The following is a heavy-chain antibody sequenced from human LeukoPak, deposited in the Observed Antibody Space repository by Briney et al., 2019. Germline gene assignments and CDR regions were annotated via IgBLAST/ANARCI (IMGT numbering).Heavy chain of an antibody. J-gene: IGHJ6*03. V-gene: IGHV1-69*01. CDR2: IIPIFGTA. D-gene: IGHD6-13*01. Sequence: GSSVKVSCKASGGTFSSYAISWVRQAPGQGLEWMGGIIPIFGTANYAQKFQGRATITADESTSTAYMELSSLRSEDTAVYYCARIQVQQQLVHYYYYMDVWGKGTTVTVSS. CDR3: ARIQVQQQLVHYYYYMDV. CDR1: GGTFSSYA.